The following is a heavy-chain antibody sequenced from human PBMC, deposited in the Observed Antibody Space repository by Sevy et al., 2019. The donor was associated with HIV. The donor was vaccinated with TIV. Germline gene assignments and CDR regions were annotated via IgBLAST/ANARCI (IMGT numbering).Heavy chain of an antibody. J-gene: IGHJ4*02. V-gene: IGHV3-66*01. D-gene: IGHD3-22*01. CDR2: IYSGGST. Sequence: GGSLRLSCAASGFTVSSNYMSWVRQAPGKGLEWVSVIYSGGSTYYADSVKGRFTISRDNSKNTLYLQMNSLRAEDTALYYCAKGQTDYYDTSGPVDYWGQGTLVTVSS. CDR3: AKGQTDYYDTSGPVDY. CDR1: GFTVSSNY.